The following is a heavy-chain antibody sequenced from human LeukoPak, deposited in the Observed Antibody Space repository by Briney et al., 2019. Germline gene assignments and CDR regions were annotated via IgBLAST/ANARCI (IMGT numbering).Heavy chain of an antibody. D-gene: IGHD6-13*01. CDR1: GFTFSSYG. Sequence: PGGSLRLSCAASGFTFSSYGMHWVRQAPGKGLEWVAFIRYDGSNKYYADSVKGRFTISRDNSKNTLYLQMNSLRAEDTAVYYCAKDCRSSWYDYFDYWGQGTLVTVSS. V-gene: IGHV3-30*02. CDR2: IRYDGSNK. J-gene: IGHJ4*02. CDR3: AKDCRSSWYDYFDY.